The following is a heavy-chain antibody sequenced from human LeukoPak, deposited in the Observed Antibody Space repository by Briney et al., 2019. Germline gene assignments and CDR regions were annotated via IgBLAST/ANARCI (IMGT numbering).Heavy chain of an antibody. CDR3: ARTLLWFGELSKDYYYYYGMDV. D-gene: IGHD3-10*01. CDR2: IYTSGST. CDR1: GGSISSYY. Sequence: PSETLSLTCTVSGGSISSYYWSWIRQPAGKGLEWIGRIYTSGSTNYNPSLKSRVTISVDTSKNQFSLKLSSVTAADTAVYYCARTLLWFGELSKDYYYYYGMDVWGQGTTVTVSS. V-gene: IGHV4-4*07. J-gene: IGHJ6*02.